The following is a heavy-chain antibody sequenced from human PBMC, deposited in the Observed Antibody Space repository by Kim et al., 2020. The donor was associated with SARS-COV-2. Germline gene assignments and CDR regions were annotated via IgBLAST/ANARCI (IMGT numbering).Heavy chain of an antibody. V-gene: IGHV4-34*01. D-gene: IGHD6-13*01. Sequence: NYNPSLKGRITISVDTSKNQFPLKLSSVTAADTAVYYCARAHYSSSWLGYWGQGTLVTVSS. J-gene: IGHJ4*02. CDR3: ARAHYSSSWLGY.